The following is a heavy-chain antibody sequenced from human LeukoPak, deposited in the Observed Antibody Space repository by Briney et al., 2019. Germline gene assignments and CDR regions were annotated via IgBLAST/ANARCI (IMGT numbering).Heavy chain of an antibody. Sequence: ASVKVSCKASGGTFSNYAISWVRQAPGHGLEWMGWISTFNGHTNYAQSRQDRVTMTTDTATSTVYMELSSLTLDDTAVYYCARVDTVNYYYYMDVWGKGTPVTVSS. CDR3: ARVDTVNYYYYMDV. CDR1: GGTFSNYA. CDR2: ISTFNGHT. V-gene: IGHV1-18*01. D-gene: IGHD4-17*01. J-gene: IGHJ6*03.